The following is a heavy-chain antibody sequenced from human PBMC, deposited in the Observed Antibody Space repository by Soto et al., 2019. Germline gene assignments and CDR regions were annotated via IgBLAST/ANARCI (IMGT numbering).Heavy chain of an antibody. V-gene: IGHV3-23*01. Sequence: EVQLLESGGGLVQPGGSLRLSCAASGFTFSNYAMSWVRQAPGKGLEWVSGISGSSGTTYYADSVKGRFTISRDNSKKTLFLQMNSLRAEDTAVYYCAKDSYGSGIHFYYYYYMDVWCKGTTVTVSS. CDR3: AKDSYGSGIHFYYYYYMDV. D-gene: IGHD3-10*01. CDR2: ISGSSGTT. CDR1: GFTFSNYA. J-gene: IGHJ6*03.